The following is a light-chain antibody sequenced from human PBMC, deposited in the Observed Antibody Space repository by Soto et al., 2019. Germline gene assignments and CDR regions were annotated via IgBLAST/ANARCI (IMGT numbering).Light chain of an antibody. J-gene: IGKJ5*01. CDR2: DAS. Sequence: EIVLTQSPGTLSLSPGGRAALSCRASQSVSTYLAWYQQKPGQAPRLFIYDASNRATGIPARFSGSGSGTDFTLTISSLEPEDFAVYYCQQRSKWPITFGQGTRLEIK. CDR3: QQRSKWPIT. CDR1: QSVSTY. V-gene: IGKV3-11*01.